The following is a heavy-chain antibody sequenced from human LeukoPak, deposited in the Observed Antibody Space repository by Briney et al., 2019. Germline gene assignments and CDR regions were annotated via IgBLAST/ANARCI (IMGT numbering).Heavy chain of an antibody. CDR2: MNPNSGNT. V-gene: IGHV1-8*01. Sequence: GASVKVSCKASGYTFTSYDINWVRQATGQGLEWMGWMNPNSGNTGYAQKFQGRVTMTTNTSISTAYMELGSLRSEDTAVYYCARREYGSGSYHLVYWGQGTLVTVSS. D-gene: IGHD3-10*01. J-gene: IGHJ4*02. CDR3: ARREYGSGSYHLVY. CDR1: GYTFTSYD.